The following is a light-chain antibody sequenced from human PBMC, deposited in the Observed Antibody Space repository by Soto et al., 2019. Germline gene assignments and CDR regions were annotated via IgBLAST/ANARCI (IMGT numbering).Light chain of an antibody. V-gene: IGKV1-5*03. CDR1: QIINIW. CDR2: RAS. J-gene: IGKJ3*01. Sequence: DIQMTQSPSSLSASVGDRVTITCRASQIINIWLAWYQQKPGKAPKLVIYRASNLVNGVPSRFSGSGSGTEFTLTISSLQPDDFSIYHCQQYETYSGTFGPGTKVDL. CDR3: QQYETYSGT.